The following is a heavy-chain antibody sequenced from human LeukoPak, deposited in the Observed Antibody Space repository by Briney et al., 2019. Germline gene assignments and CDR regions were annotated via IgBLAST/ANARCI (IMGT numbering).Heavy chain of an antibody. J-gene: IGHJ6*02. Sequence: GGSLRLSCAASGFTVSSYYMTWVRQAPGKGLEWVSVIYSGGSTYYADSVKGRVAISRDNSKNTVFLQMNSERAEDTAVYYCARSYSNHLFGMDVWGQGTTVTVSS. D-gene: IGHD4-11*01. CDR2: IYSGGST. CDR1: GFTVSSYY. CDR3: ARSYSNHLFGMDV. V-gene: IGHV3-66*01.